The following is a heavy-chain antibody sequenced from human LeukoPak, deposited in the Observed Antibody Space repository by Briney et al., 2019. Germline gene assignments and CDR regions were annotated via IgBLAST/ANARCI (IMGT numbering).Heavy chain of an antibody. D-gene: IGHD3-22*01. J-gene: IGHJ4*02. CDR2: IIPIFGTA. CDR1: GGTFSSYA. V-gene: IGHV1-69*05. Sequence: SVKVSCKASGGTFSSYAISWVRQAPGQGLEWMGGIIPIFGTANYAQKFQGRVTITTDESTSTAYMELSSLRSEDTAVYYCARGEDYYDSSGYYALCYWGQGTLVTVSS. CDR3: ARGEDYYDSSGYYALCY.